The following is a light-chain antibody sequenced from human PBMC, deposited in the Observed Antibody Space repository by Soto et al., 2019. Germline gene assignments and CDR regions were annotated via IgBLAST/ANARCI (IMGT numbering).Light chain of an antibody. V-gene: IGKV3-11*01. Sequence: IVLTQSPASLSFSPGERATLSCTARQDISTYLAWYQQKPGQAPRLFIYDTFNRVSGVPDRFSGSGSGTVFTLTINNVAHEDSAIYYCQQRSSWPLTVGGGPKLEI. CDR3: QQRSSWPLT. J-gene: IGKJ4*01. CDR2: DTF. CDR1: QDISTY.